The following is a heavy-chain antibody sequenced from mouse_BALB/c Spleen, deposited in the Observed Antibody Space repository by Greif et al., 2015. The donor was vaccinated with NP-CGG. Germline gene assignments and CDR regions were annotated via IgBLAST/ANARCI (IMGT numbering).Heavy chain of an antibody. D-gene: IGHD2-14*01. J-gene: IGHJ2*01. Sequence: EVKLQESGGGLVKPGGSLKLSCAASGFTFSSYAMSWVRQTPEKRLEWVATISSGGXYTYYPDSVKGRFTISRDNAKNTLYLQMSSLRSEDMAMYYCARDYYRYDGFDYWGQGTTLTVSS. CDR3: ARDYYRYDGFDY. CDR1: GFTFSSYA. CDR2: ISSGGXYT. V-gene: IGHV5-9-3*01.